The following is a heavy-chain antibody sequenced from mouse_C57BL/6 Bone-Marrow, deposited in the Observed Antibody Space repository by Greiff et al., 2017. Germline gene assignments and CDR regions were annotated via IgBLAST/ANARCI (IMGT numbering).Heavy chain of an antibody. V-gene: IGHV14-4*01. CDR1: GFNIKDDY. CDR2: IDPENGYT. J-gene: IGHJ3*01. CDR3: TSLLCLSY. Sequence: VQLQQSGAELVRPGASVKLSCTASGFNIKDDYMHWVKQRPEQGLEWIGWIDPENGYTEYASKFQGKATITADTSSNTAYLQLSSLTSEDTAVYYCTSLLCLSYWGQGTLVTVSA. D-gene: IGHD2-2*01.